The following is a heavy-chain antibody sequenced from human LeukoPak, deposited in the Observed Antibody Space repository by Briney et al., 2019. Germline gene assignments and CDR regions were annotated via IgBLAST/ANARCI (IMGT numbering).Heavy chain of an antibody. CDR1: GFTFNTYG. D-gene: IGHD3-10*01. J-gene: IGHJ4*02. CDR3: ARGGVDYYGSGTYYLMYYFDY. Sequence: GGTLRLSCAASGFTFNTYGMSWVRQAPGKGLEWVSGISGSDGATYYADSVKGRFTISRDDPHNTLYLQMNSLRAEDTAVYFCARGGVDYYGSGTYYLMYYFDYWGQGALVTVSS. V-gene: IGHV3-23*01. CDR2: ISGSDGAT.